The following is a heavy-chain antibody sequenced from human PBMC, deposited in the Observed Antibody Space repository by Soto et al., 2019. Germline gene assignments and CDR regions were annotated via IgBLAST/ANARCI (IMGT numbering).Heavy chain of an antibody. CDR1: GFTFSSYW. J-gene: IGHJ4*02. CDR2: IKQDGSEK. V-gene: IGHV3-7*01. D-gene: IGHD6-19*01. CDR3: AREAYSSGWYYFDY. Sequence: GGSLRLSCAASGFTFSSYWMSWVRQASGKGLEWVANIKQDGSEKYYVDSVKGRFTISRDNAKNSLYLQMNSLRAEDTAVYYCAREAYSSGWYYFDYWGQGTLVTVSS.